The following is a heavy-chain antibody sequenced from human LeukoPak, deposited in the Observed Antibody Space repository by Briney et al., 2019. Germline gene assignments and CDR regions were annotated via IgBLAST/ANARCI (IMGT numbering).Heavy chain of an antibody. CDR3: ARDSSGWYYFGY. V-gene: IGHV3-7*01. D-gene: IGHD6-19*01. J-gene: IGHJ4*02. Sequence: PGGSLRLSCAASGFTFSSYWMTWVRQAPGQGLEWVANIKQDGSEKYYVDSVKGRFTISRDNAKNSLYLQMNSLRAEDTAVYYCARDSSGWYYFGYWGQGTLVTVSS. CDR1: GFTFSSYW. CDR2: IKQDGSEK.